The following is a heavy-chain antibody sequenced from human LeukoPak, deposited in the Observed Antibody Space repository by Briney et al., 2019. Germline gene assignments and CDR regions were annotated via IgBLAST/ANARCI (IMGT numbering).Heavy chain of an antibody. V-gene: IGHV1-8*01. D-gene: IGHD1-26*01. CDR1: GNTFTSYD. CDR2: MNPNSGNT. Sequence: ASVKVSCKASGNTFTSYDINWVRQATGQGLEWMGWMNPNSGNTGYAQKFQGRVTMTRNTSISTAYMELSSLRSEDTAVYYCARGDSGSYNFDYWGQGTLVTVSS. CDR3: ARGDSGSYNFDY. J-gene: IGHJ4*02.